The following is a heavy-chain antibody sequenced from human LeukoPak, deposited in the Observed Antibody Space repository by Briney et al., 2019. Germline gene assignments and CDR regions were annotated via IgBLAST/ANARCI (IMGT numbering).Heavy chain of an antibody. CDR2: IWYDGSNK. CDR1: GFTFSSYG. Sequence: PGRSLRLSCAASGFTFSSYGMHWVRQAPGKGLEWVAVIWYDGSNKYYADSVKGRFTISRDNSKNTLYLQMNSLRAEDTAVYYCAKEAITGTIYYYYYMDVWGKGTTVTVSS. CDR3: AKEAITGTIYYYYYMDV. V-gene: IGHV3-33*06. J-gene: IGHJ6*03. D-gene: IGHD1-7*01.